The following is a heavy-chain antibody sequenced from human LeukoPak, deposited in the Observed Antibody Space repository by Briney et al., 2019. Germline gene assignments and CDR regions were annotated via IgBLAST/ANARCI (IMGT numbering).Heavy chain of an antibody. Sequence: PGGSLRLSCAASGFTVSSNYMSWVRQAPGKGLEWVSVIYSGGSTYYADSVKGRFTISRDNSKNTLYLRMNSLRAEDTAVYYCATGSSSSWYYFDYWGQGTLVTVSS. CDR3: ATGSSSSWYYFDY. V-gene: IGHV3-66*01. D-gene: IGHD6-13*01. CDR2: IYSGGST. CDR1: GFTVSSNY. J-gene: IGHJ4*02.